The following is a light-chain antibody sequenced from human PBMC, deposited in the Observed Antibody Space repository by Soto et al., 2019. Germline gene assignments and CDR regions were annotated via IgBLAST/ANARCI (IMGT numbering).Light chain of an antibody. Sequence: DIVMTQSPATLSVSPGERATLSCRASQSVSSNLAWYQQKPGQAPRLLIYGASTRATGIPARFSGSGSGTEIALTITSLQSEDEEVDNCQQYNNCPPYTFGQGTKLEIK. CDR1: QSVSSN. V-gene: IGKV3-15*01. CDR2: GAS. J-gene: IGKJ2*01. CDR3: QQYNNCPPYT.